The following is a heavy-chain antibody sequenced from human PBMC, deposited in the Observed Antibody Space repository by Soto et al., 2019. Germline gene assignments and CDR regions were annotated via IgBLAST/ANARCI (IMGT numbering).Heavy chain of an antibody. J-gene: IGHJ3*02. CDR3: ATPYYYDSSGLVGAFDI. V-gene: IGHV1-24*01. CDR1: GYTFSGFY. Sequence: ASVKVSCKASGYTFSGFYMHWVRQAPGKGLEWMGGFDPEDGETIYAQKFQGRVTMTEDTSTDTAYMELSSLRSEDTAVYYCATPYYYDSSGLVGAFDIWGQGTMVTVSS. D-gene: IGHD3-22*01. CDR2: FDPEDGET.